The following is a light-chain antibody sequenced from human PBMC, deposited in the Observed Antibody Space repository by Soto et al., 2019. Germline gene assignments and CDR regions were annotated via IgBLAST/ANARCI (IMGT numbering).Light chain of an antibody. CDR1: SSNIGSNH. CDR3: PAGVGGLRSWV. CDR2: GND. V-gene: IGLV1-47*01. Sequence: QSVLPQSPSASGTPGQRVTISCSGSSSNIGSNHVYWYQQLPGTAPKVLMYGNDQRPSGVPDRFAGSKSGTSASLAISDLRSEDEADYYCPAGVGGLRSWVFGGGTRLPVL. J-gene: IGLJ3*02.